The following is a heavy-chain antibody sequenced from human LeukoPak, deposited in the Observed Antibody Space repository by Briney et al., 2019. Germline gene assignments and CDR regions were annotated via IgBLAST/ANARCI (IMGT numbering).Heavy chain of an antibody. CDR3: ARDTGYSYALYYFDY. J-gene: IGHJ4*02. V-gene: IGHV4-39*01. D-gene: IGHD5-18*01. CDR1: GGSISSSSYY. CDR2: IYYSGST. Sequence: ASETLSLTCTVSGGSISSSSYYWGWIRQPPGKGLEWIGSIYYSGSTYYNPSLKSRVTISVDTSKNQFSLKLSSVTAADTAVYYCARDTGYSYALYYFDYWGQGTLVTVSS.